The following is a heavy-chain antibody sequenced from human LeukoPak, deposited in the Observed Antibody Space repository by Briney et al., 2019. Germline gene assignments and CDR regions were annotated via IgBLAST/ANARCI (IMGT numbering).Heavy chain of an antibody. CDR3: ASRTTVTTWAY. J-gene: IGHJ4*02. V-gene: IGHV3-53*01. Sequence: GGSLRLSCAASGFTVSSNYMSWVRQAPGKGLEWVSAIYSGGSTYYADSVKGRFTIPRDNSKNTLYLQMNSLRAEDTAVYYCASRTTVTTWAYWGQGTLVTVSS. CDR2: IYSGGST. D-gene: IGHD4-17*01. CDR1: GFTVSSNY.